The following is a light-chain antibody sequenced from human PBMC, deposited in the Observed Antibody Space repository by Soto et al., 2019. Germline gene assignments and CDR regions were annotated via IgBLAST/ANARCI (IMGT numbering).Light chain of an antibody. CDR1: SSDVGAYNF. V-gene: IGLV2-14*03. J-gene: IGLJ1*01. Sequence: QSVRTHPASVSWSPGLSITISCTGTSSDVGAYNFVSWYQQHPDKAPKLMIFDVSNRPSGVSNRFSGSKSGNTASLTISGLQSEEEAEYYCGSYTTSSNYVFGTGTKVTVL. CDR2: DVS. CDR3: GSYTTSSNYV.